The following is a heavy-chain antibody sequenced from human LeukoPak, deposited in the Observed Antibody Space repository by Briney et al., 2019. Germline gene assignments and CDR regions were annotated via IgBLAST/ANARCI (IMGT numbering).Heavy chain of an antibody. CDR3: ARERGYNYGYSGYYDQ. V-gene: IGHV3-48*03. D-gene: IGHD5-18*01. Sequence: GGSLRLSCAASGFTFSNFEMNWVRQAPGKGLEWISYISTSGASTYYADSMKGRFTVSRDNAKNSMYLRMDTLRAEDTAVYYCARERGYNYGYSGYYDQWGQGILVTVSS. CDR1: GFTFSNFE. CDR2: ISTSGAST. J-gene: IGHJ4*02.